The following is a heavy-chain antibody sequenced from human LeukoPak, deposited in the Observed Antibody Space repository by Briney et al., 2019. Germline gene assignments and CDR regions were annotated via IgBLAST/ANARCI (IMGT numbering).Heavy chain of an antibody. V-gene: IGHV4-59*01. CDR2: ISHSGST. CDR3: ARETLEGKFDP. D-gene: IGHD1-1*01. CDR1: GGSISSSY. J-gene: IGHJ5*02. Sequence: SETLSLTCTVSGGSISSSYWSWIRQPPGKGLEWIGYISHSGSTNCNPSLKSRVTISVDTSKNQFSLKLSSVTAADTAVYYCARETLEGKFDPWGQGILVTVSS.